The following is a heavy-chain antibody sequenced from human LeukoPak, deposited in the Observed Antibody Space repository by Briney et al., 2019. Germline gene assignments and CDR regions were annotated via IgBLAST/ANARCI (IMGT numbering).Heavy chain of an antibody. Sequence: ASVKVSCKASGYTFTGYYMHWVRQAPGQGLEWMGWINPNSGGTNYAQKFQGRVTMTRDTSISTAYMELSRLRSDDTAVYYCASRGDSSGSYYYYYMDVWGKGTTVTVSS. CDR1: GYTFTGYY. CDR2: INPNSGGT. V-gene: IGHV1-2*02. CDR3: ASRGDSSGSYYYYYMDV. J-gene: IGHJ6*03. D-gene: IGHD3-22*01.